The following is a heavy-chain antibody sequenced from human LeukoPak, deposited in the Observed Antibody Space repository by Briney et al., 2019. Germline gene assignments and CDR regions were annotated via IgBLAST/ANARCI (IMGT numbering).Heavy chain of an antibody. J-gene: IGHJ6*02. D-gene: IGHD3-3*01. CDR1: GYTFTSYG. Sequence: ASVKVSCMASGYTFTSYGISWVRQAPGQGREWVGWISAYNGNTNYAQTLQGRVTMTTDTSTSTAYMELRSLRSDDTAVYYCARDRPHYDFWSGYYRTSGYYYGMDVWGQGTTVTVSS. CDR3: ARDRPHYDFWSGYYRTSGYYYGMDV. CDR2: ISAYNGNT. V-gene: IGHV1-18*01.